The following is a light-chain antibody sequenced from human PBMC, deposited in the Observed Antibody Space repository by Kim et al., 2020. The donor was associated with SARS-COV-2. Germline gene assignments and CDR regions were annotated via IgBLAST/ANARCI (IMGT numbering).Light chain of an antibody. CDR3: QQYNSYPLT. CDR1: RDISHY. Sequence: SASVGDKVAITCRASRDISHYLAWFQQKSGTAPKSLIYAASTLESGVPSRFSGGVSGTDFTLTITGLQPEDFATYFCQQYNSYPLTFGGGTRVEI. J-gene: IGKJ4*01. V-gene: IGKV1-16*01. CDR2: AAS.